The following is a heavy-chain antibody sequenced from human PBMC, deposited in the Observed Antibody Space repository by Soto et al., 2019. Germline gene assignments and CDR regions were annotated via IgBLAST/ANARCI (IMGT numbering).Heavy chain of an antibody. V-gene: IGHV3-30*18. CDR2: ISYDGSNK. D-gene: IGHD1-1*01. CDR1: GFTFSSYG. Sequence: GGSLRLSCAASGFTFSSYGMHWVRQAPGKGLEWVAVISYDGSNKYYADSVKGRFTISRDNSKNTLYLQMNSLRAEDTAVYYCAKETYTASSNYYYGMDVWGQGTTVTVS. J-gene: IGHJ6*02. CDR3: AKETYTASSNYYYGMDV.